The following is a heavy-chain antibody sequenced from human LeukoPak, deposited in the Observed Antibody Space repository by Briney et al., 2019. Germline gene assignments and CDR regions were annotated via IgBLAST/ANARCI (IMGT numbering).Heavy chain of an antibody. CDR3: ARVAAAGTDPGAFDI. CDR2: INHSGNT. Sequence: PSETLSLTCAVYGGSFGGYYWSWIRQPPGKGLEWIGEINHSGNTNDNPSHKSRATISVDTSKNQFSLKLRSVTAADTAVYYCARVAAAGTDPGAFDIWGQGTMVTVSS. CDR1: GGSFGGYY. D-gene: IGHD6-13*01. J-gene: IGHJ3*02. V-gene: IGHV4-34*04.